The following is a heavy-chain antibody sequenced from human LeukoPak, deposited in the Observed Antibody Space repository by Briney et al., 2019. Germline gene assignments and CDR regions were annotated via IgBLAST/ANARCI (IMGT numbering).Heavy chain of an antibody. J-gene: IGHJ4*02. V-gene: IGHV3-30*02. CDR2: IRYDGSDK. CDR1: GFTFSSYS. CDR3: AKDLAYYGGNLDS. Sequence: GGSLRLSCAASGFTFSSYSMNWVRQAPGKGLEWVAFIRYDGSDKYYADSVKGRFTISRDNSKGSLYLQMDSLRAEDTAVYYCAKDLAYYGGNLDSWGQGILVTVSS. D-gene: IGHD4-23*01.